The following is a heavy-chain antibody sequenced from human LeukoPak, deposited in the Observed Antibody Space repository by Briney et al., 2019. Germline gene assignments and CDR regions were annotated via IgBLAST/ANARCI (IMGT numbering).Heavy chain of an antibody. J-gene: IGHJ3*02. CDR1: GFTFSSYS. V-gene: IGHV3-21*01. Sequence: GGSLRLPCAASGFTFSSYSMNWVRQAPGKGLEWVSSISSSSSYIYYADSVKGRFTISRDNAKNSLYLQMNSLRAEDTAVYYCARGDYSSYAFDIWGQGTMVTVSS. CDR3: ARGDYSSYAFDI. D-gene: IGHD2-15*01. CDR2: ISSSSSYI.